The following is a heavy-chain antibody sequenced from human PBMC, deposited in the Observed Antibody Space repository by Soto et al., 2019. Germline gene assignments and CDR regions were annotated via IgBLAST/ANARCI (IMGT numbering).Heavy chain of an antibody. Sequence: PXXTLSLPFTVSGCSISSSYWRWILQPPGKGLEWIGYIYYSGSTNYNPSLKSRVTISVDTSKNQFSLKLSSVTAADTAVYYCARGINEGYGDYNWFDPWGQGTLVTVSS. CDR1: GCSISSSY. V-gene: IGHV4-59*01. CDR2: IYYSGST. CDR3: ARGINEGYGDYNWFDP. D-gene: IGHD4-17*01. J-gene: IGHJ5*02.